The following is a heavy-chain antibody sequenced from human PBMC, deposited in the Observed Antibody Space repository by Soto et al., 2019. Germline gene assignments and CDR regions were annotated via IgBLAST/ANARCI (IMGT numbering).Heavy chain of an antibody. CDR3: ARDGTLYDSSAYYYVY. CDR2: IIPVFGKA. V-gene: IGHV1-69*13. J-gene: IGHJ4*02. D-gene: IGHD3-22*01. Sequence: GASVKVSCKASGGTFSRYAISWVRQAPGRGLEWMGGIIPVFGKANYAEKFQGRVTITADESTSTGYMELRSLTAEDTAVYYCARDGTLYDSSAYYYVYWGQGTLVTVSS. CDR1: GGTFSRYA.